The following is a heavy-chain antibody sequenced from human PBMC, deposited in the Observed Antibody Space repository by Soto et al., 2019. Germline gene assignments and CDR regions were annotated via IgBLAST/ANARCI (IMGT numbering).Heavy chain of an antibody. D-gene: IGHD4-17*01. Sequence: GAPVKVSCKASGYTFTNYDINWVRQATGQGLEWMGWMNPKSGNTGYAQQFQGRVIMTRSTSISTAYMELSSLRSEDTAVYYCVRVYGEIDYWGPGTLVTAPQ. CDR1: GYTFTNYD. V-gene: IGHV1-8*02. CDR3: VRVYGEIDY. CDR2: MNPKSGNT. J-gene: IGHJ4*02.